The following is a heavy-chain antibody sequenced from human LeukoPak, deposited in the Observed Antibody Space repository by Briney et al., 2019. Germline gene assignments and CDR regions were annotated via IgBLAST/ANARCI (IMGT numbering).Heavy chain of an antibody. J-gene: IGHJ3*02. Sequence: SQTLSLTCAVSGGSISSGGYSWSWIRQPPGTGLEWIGYIYHSGSTYYNPSLKSRVTISVDRSKNQFSLKLSSVTAADTAVYYCAREESVAGPGAFDIWGQGTMVTVSS. D-gene: IGHD6-19*01. CDR1: GGSISSGGYS. CDR2: IYHSGST. V-gene: IGHV4-30-2*01. CDR3: AREESVAGPGAFDI.